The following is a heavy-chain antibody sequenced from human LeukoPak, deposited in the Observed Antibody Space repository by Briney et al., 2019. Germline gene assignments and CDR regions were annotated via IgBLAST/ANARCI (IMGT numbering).Heavy chain of an antibody. CDR3: SRESGPFCPFGH. D-gene: IGHD1-26*01. CDR1: GGSITTTNY. V-gene: IGHV4-4*02. J-gene: IGHJ4*02. Sequence: PSGTLSLTCGVSGGSITTTNYWSWVRQPPRGGLEWIGEISLAGRTRYNPSLKSRVNISIDESKNHLYLNLGSVTAADTAVYYCSRESGPFCPFGHWGQGTLVAVTS. CDR2: ISLAGRT.